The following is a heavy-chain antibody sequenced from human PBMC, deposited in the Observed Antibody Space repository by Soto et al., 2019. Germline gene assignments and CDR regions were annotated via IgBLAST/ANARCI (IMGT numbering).Heavy chain of an antibody. CDR2: ISSSGSTI. CDR3: ARSIAAAATFDY. V-gene: IGHV3-11*01. J-gene: IGHJ4*02. Sequence: GGSLRLSCEASGLTFGAYYMSWIRRAQGKGREWVSYISSSGSTIYYADSVKARFTISRDNAKNSLYLQMNSLRAEDSAVYYCARSIAAAATFDYWGQGTLVTVSS. D-gene: IGHD6-13*01. CDR1: GLTFGAYY.